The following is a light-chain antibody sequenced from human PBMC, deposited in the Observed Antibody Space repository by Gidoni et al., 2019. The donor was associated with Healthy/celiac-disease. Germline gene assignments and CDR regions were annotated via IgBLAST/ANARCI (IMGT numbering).Light chain of an antibody. CDR2: DAS. J-gene: IGKJ5*01. V-gene: IGKV3-11*01. Sequence: ELVLTQSPATLSLSPGERATLSCRASQSVSSYLAWYQQKPGQAPRLLIYDASNRATGIPARFSGSGSGTDFTLTISSLEPEDFAVYYCQQRSNWSFGQGTRLEIK. CDR1: QSVSSY. CDR3: QQRSNWS.